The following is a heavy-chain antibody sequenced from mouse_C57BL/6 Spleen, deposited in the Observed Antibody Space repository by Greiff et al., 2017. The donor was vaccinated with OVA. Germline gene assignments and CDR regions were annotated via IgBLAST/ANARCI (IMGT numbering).Heavy chain of an antibody. J-gene: IGHJ2*01. CDR1: GYTFTSYW. V-gene: IGHV1-50*01. CDR2: IDPSDSYT. CDR3: ARWYYGSSYNY. Sequence: QVQLQQPGAELVKPGASVKLSCKASGYTFTSYWMQWVKQRPGQGLAWIGEIDPSDSYTNYNQKFKGKATLTVDTSSSTAYMQLSSLTSEDSAVYDCARWYYGSSYNYWGQGTTLTVSS. D-gene: IGHD1-1*01.